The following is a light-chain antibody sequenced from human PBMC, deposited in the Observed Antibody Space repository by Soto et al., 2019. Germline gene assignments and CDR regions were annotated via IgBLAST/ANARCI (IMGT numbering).Light chain of an antibody. J-gene: IGKJ4*01. CDR3: QEYNNWPPLT. CDR1: QSVSSN. CDR2: GPS. Sequence: EIVMTQSPATLSVSPGERATLSCRASQSVSSNLAWYQQKPGQAPRLLIYGPSTSATGIPARFSGSGSGTEFTLTISSLQSEDFAVYSYQEYNNWPPLTVGGGTKVESK. V-gene: IGKV3-15*01.